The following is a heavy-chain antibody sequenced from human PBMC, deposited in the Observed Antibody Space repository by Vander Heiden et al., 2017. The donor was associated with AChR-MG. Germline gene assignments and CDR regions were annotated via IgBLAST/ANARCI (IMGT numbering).Heavy chain of an antibody. J-gene: IGHJ4*02. CDR3: AKDLPVYSGSLWEGLDY. V-gene: IGHV3-30*02. CDR2: IRYDGSNK. D-gene: IGHD1-26*01. CDR1: GFTFSSYG. Sequence: QVQLVESGGGVVQPGGSLRLSCAASGFTFSSYGMHWVRQAPGKGLEWVAFIRYDGSNKYYADSVKGRFTISRDNSKNTLYLQMNSLRAEDTAVYYCAKDLPVYSGSLWEGLDYWGQGTLVTVSS.